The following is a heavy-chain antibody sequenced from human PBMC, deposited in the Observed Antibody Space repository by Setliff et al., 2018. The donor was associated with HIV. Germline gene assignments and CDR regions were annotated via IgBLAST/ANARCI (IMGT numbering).Heavy chain of an antibody. Sequence: SVKVSCKASGGTFSSYAISWVRQAPGQGLEWMGGIIPIIGITNQAQKFQGRVTITADKSTNTAYMELSSLRSEDTAVYYCARAVSHVDYWGQGTLVTVSS. CDR3: ARAVSHVDY. CDR1: GGTFSSYA. V-gene: IGHV1-69*10. CDR2: IIPIIGIT. J-gene: IGHJ4*02.